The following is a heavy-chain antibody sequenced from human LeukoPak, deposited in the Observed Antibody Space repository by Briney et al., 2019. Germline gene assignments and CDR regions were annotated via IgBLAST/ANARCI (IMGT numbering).Heavy chain of an antibody. CDR1: GFTFSSYW. Sequence: AGSLRLSCAASGFTFSSYWMHWVRQVPGKGLEWVARINNYGTSTNYADSVGGRIIISRATAKKTLVLEMYSPRADATAEYCCARGSTSVTTKVCFDPWGQGTQVSVSS. CDR3: ARGSTSVTTKVCFDP. D-gene: IGHD4-17*01. J-gene: IGHJ5*02. V-gene: IGHV3-74*01. CDR2: INNYGTST.